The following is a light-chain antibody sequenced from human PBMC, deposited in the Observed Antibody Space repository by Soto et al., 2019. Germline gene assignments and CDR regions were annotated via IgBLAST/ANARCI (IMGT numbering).Light chain of an antibody. CDR3: QQYASSPVYT. J-gene: IGKJ2*01. V-gene: IGKV3-20*01. Sequence: EIVLTQSPGTLSLSPGERATLSCRASQSVSSSYLAWYQQKPGQAPRLLIYGASSRATGIPDRFSGSGSGTAFTLPISRLEPEDCEVYYCQQYASSPVYTFGQGTKLEIK. CDR2: GAS. CDR1: QSVSSSY.